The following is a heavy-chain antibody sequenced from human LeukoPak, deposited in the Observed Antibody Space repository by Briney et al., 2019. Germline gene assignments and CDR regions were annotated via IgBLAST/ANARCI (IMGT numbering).Heavy chain of an antibody. J-gene: IGHJ6*02. Sequence: SETLSLTCAVYGGSFSGYYWSWIRQPPGKGLEWIGEINHSGSTNYNPSLKSRVTISVDTSKNQFSLKLSSVTAADTAVYYCAREARGWFGEFLHYYYGMDVWGQGTTVTVSS. D-gene: IGHD3-10*01. CDR1: GGSFSGYY. CDR2: INHSGST. CDR3: AREARGWFGEFLHYYYGMDV. V-gene: IGHV4-34*01.